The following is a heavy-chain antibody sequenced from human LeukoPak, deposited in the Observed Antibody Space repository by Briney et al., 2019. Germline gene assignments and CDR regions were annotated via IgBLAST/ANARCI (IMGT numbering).Heavy chain of an antibody. V-gene: IGHV1-2*02. J-gene: IGHJ5*01. D-gene: IGHD5-18*01. CDR2: INPNSGGT. Sequence: ASVKVSCKASGYTFTGYYMHWVRQAPGQRLEWMGWINPNSGGTNYAQKFQGRVTMTRDTSISTAYMELSRLRSDDTAVYYCARARESPQLWFDYWGQGTLVTVSS. CDR1: GYTFTGYY. CDR3: ARARESPQLWFDY.